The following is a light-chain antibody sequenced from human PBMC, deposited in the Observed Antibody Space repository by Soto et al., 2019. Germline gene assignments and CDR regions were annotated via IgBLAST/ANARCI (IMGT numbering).Light chain of an antibody. J-gene: IGKJ1*01. CDR3: QQSYSTPPWT. Sequence: GDRGTITCRASQSISSYLNWYQQKPGKAPKPLIYAASSLQSGVPSRFSGSGSGTDFTLTISSLQPKDFATYYCQQSYSTPPWTFGQGTKVEIK. CDR1: QSISSY. CDR2: AAS. V-gene: IGKV1-39*01.